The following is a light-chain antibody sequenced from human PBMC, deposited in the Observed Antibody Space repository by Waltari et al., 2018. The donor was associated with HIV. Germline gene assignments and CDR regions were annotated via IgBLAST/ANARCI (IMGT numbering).Light chain of an antibody. Sequence: DIVMNQSSESLPVALGERATIHCNSSLSLLFSSTNTNYMAWYQQRPGQSPKLLISWASAWESGVHDRFRGTASGTSVTLTSDNWRADDGATYYCQQYYTNPRTFGQGTKLQI. J-gene: IGKJ2*01. CDR3: QQYYTNPRT. V-gene: IGKV4-1*01. CDR1: LSLLFSSTNTNY. CDR2: WAS.